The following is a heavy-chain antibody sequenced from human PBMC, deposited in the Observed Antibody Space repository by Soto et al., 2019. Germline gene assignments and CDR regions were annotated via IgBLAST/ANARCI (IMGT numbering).Heavy chain of an antibody. D-gene: IGHD3-10*01. Sequence: LEILSLTCAVYGGSFSGYCWSWIRQPPGKGLEWIGEINHSGSTNYNPSLKSRVTISVDTSKNQFSLKLSSVTAADTAVYYCARGYGWFDPWGQGTLVTVSS. CDR3: ARGYGWFDP. V-gene: IGHV4-34*01. CDR2: INHSGST. CDR1: GGSFSGYC. J-gene: IGHJ5*02.